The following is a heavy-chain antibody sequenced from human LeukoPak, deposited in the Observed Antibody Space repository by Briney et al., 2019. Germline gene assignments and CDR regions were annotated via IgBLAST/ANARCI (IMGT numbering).Heavy chain of an antibody. CDR1: GFTFHHYA. J-gene: IGHJ4*02. CDR2: ISWNSAYI. CDR3: AKDKAPLYSGYDWDLDF. Sequence: PGGSLRLSCAASGFTFHHYAIHWVRQVPGKGLEWVSGISWNSAYIGYADPVKGRFTISRDNAKNSVYLQMNSLRAEDTALYYCAKDKAPLYSGYDWDLDFWGQGTMVTVSS. V-gene: IGHV3-9*01. D-gene: IGHD5-12*01.